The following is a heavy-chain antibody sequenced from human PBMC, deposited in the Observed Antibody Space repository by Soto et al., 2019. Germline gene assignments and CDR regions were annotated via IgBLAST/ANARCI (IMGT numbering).Heavy chain of an antibody. CDR2: LNGGTGQT. V-gene: IGHV1-3*01. Sequence: QVQVVQSGAEVKKPGASVRVSCKASGYSFSTYGMHWVRQAPGQSLEWMGWLNGGTGQTRYSQRFQDRLIITRDTSASTDYMELRRLRSEDTAVYYCARGKGMEENYFYYGMDIWGQGTTVTVSS. D-gene: IGHD3-10*01. CDR3: ARGKGMEENYFYYGMDI. CDR1: GYSFSTYG. J-gene: IGHJ6*02.